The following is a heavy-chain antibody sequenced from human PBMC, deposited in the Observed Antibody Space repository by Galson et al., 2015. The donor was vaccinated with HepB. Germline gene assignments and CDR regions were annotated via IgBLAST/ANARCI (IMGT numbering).Heavy chain of an antibody. CDR1: RFSFSSYA. D-gene: IGHD6-19*01. J-gene: IGHJ4*02. CDR3: VSKQWVYYYFDY. CDR2: ISASGSST. V-gene: IGHV3-23*01. Sequence: CAGSRFSFSSYAMSWVRQAPGKGLEWVSAISASGSSTYYADSVKGRFTISRDNSDNTLYLQMNSLRAGDTAVYYCVSKQWVYYYFDYWGQGTLVTVS.